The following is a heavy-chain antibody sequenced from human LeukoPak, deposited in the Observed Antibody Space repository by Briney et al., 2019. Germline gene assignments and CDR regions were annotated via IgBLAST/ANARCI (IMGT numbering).Heavy chain of an antibody. J-gene: IGHJ4*02. CDR1: GYTFTGYY. Sequence: ASVKVSCKASGYTFTGYYMHWVRQAPGQGLEWMGWMNPNSGNTGYAQKFQGRVTMTRNTSISTAYMELSSLRSEDTAVYYCARGYYDSSGSYFDYWGQGTLVTVSS. CDR3: ARGYYDSSGSYFDY. CDR2: MNPNSGNT. V-gene: IGHV1-8*02. D-gene: IGHD3-22*01.